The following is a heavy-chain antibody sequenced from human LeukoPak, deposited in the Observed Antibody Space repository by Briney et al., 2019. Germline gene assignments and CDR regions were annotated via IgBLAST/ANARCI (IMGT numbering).Heavy chain of an antibody. D-gene: IGHD1-14*01. CDR2: ITWDGGST. CDR3: AKAGKGDYYYFYSMDV. V-gene: IGHV3-43*01. J-gene: IGHJ6*03. CDR1: GFTFDDYT. Sequence: GGSLRLSCAASGFTFDDYTMHWVRQAPGKGLEWVSLITWDGGSTYYADSVKGRFTISRDNSKNTLCLQMNSLRAEDTAVYYCAKAGKGDYYYFYSMDVWGKGTTVTISS.